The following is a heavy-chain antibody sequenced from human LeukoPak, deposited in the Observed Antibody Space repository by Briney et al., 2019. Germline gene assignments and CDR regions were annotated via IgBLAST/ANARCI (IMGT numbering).Heavy chain of an antibody. J-gene: IGHJ4*02. CDR1: GFTFSSYE. D-gene: IGHD2-2*02. V-gene: IGHV3-48*03. CDR2: ISGGGDTI. Sequence: PGGSLRLSCAASGFTFSSYEMNWVRQAPGKGVEWVSYISGGGDTIYYADSVKGRFTISRDNAKNSLYLQVNSLRVEDTAVYYCARATHQLLYNWGQGTLVTVSS. CDR3: ARATHQLLYN.